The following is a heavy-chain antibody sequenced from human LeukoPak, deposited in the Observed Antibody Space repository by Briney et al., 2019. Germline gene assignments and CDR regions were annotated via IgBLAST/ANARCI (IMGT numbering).Heavy chain of an antibody. D-gene: IGHD2-21*01. CDR2: INHSGST. CDR1: GGSFSGYY. J-gene: IGHJ4*02. Sequence: SETLSLTCAVYGGSFSGYYWSWIRQPPGKGLEWIGEINHSGSTNYNPSLKSRVTISVDTSKNQFSLRLSSVTAADTAVYYCARHIRLTEFDYWGQGTLVTVSS. CDR3: ARHIRLTEFDY. V-gene: IGHV4-34*01.